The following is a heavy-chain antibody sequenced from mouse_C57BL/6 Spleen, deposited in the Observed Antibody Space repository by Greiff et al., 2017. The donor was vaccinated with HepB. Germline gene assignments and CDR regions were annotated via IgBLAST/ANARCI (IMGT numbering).Heavy chain of an antibody. J-gene: IGHJ2*01. CDR2: INPSNGGT. CDR3: ARDGGHYYGSSFSFDY. CDR1: GYTFTSYW. D-gene: IGHD1-1*01. Sequence: QVQLQQPGTELVKPGASVKLSCKASGYTFTSYWMHWVKQRPGQGLEWIGNINPSNGGTNYNEKFKSKATLTVDKSSSTAYMQLSSLTSEDSAVYYCARDGGHYYGSSFSFDYGGQGTTLTVSS. V-gene: IGHV1-53*01.